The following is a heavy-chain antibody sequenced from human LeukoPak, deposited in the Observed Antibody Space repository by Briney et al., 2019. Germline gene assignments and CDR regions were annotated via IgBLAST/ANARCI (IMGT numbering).Heavy chain of an antibody. CDR1: GGSISSGSYY. D-gene: IGHD3-22*01. CDR2: IYTSGST. CDR3: ARAAYYYDSSGYYFQPDAFDI. V-gene: IGHV4-61*02. J-gene: IGHJ3*02. Sequence: SETLSLTCTVSGGSISSGSYYWSWIRQPAGKGLEWIGRIYTSGSTNYNPSLKSRVTISVDTSKNQFSLKLSSVTAADTAVYYCARAAYYYDSSGYYFQPDAFDIWGQGTMVTVSS.